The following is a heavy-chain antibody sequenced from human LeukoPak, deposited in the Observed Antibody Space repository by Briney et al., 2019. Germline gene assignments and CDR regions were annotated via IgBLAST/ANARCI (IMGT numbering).Heavy chain of an antibody. V-gene: IGHV4-39*07. J-gene: IGHJ4*02. CDR3: ARFSSIAAAFDY. CDR2: IYYSGST. D-gene: IGHD6-13*01. Sequence: SETLSLTCIVSGGSISSSSYYWGWIRQPPGKGLEWIGSIYYSGSTYCNPSLKSRVTISVDTSKNQFSLKLSSVAAADTAVYYCARFSSIAAAFDYWGQGTLVTVSS. CDR1: GGSISSSSYY.